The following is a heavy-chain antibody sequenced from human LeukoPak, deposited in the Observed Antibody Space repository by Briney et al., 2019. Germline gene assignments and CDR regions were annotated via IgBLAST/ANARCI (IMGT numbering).Heavy chain of an antibody. J-gene: IGHJ4*02. CDR2: IYYSGST. CDR1: GGSISSYY. CDR3: ARIVKYSSSTLSSYYFDY. D-gene: IGHD6-6*01. V-gene: IGHV4-59*01. Sequence: SETLSLTCTVSGGSISSYYWSWIRQPPGKGLEWIGYIYYSGSTNYNPSLKSRVTISVDTSKNQFSLKLSSVTAADTAVYYCARIVKYSSSTLSSYYFDYWGQGTLVTVSS.